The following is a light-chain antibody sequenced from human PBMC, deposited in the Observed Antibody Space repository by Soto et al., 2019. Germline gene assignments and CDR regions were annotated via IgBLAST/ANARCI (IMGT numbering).Light chain of an antibody. V-gene: IGLV1-47*01. CDR2: RNN. CDR1: SSNIGSNY. CDR3: AAWDDSLSGRVV. J-gene: IGLJ2*01. Sequence: QSVLTQPPSASGTPGQRVTISCSGSSSNIGSNYVYWYQQLPGTAPKLLIYRNNQRPSGVPARFSGSKSGTSASLAISGLRFEDESDYYCAAWDDSLSGRVVFGGGTKLTVL.